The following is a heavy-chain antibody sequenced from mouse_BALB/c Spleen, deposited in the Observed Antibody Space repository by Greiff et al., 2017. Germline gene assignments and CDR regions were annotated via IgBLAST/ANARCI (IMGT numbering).Heavy chain of an antibody. CDR2: ISNLACSI. V-gene: IGHV5-15*02. D-gene: IGHD2-1*01. CDR3: EREGVRRGYLDD. Sequence: DVQLVESGGGLVQPGGSRKLSCAASGFTFSDYGMAWVRQAPGKGLEWVAFISNLACSIYYADTVTGRFIVSRENAKNTLYLKLSSLRSEDTAMYYCEREGVRRGYLDDWGAGTTVTVSS. CDR1: GFTFSDYG. J-gene: IGHJ1*01.